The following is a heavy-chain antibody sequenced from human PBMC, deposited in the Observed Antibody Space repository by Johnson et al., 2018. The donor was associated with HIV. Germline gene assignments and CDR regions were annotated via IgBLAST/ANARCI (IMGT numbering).Heavy chain of an antibody. J-gene: IGHJ3*02. Sequence: VQLVESGGGVVQPGGSLRLSCAASGFTFSSYGMHWVRQAPGKGLEWVAFIWYDDSNEYYGESVKGRFTISRDNSKNTLYLQMSSLRAEGTAVYYCGTSGSQFAVDIWGQGTMVTVSA. D-gene: IGHD1-26*01. CDR1: GFTFSSYG. CDR3: GTSGSQFAVDI. CDR2: IWYDDSNE. V-gene: IGHV3-30*02.